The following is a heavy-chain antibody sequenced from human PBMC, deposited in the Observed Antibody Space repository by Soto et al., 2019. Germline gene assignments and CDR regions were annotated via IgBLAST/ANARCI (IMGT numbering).Heavy chain of an antibody. CDR3: ARDWGSGFDP. Sequence: GGSLRLSCAASGFTFSSYSMNWVRQAPGKGLEWVSSISSSNSYIYYADSVKGRFTISGDNAKNSLYLQMNSLRAEDTAVYYCARDWGSGFDPWGQGTLVTVSS. D-gene: IGHD3-16*01. CDR2: ISSSNSYI. J-gene: IGHJ5*02. CDR1: GFTFSSYS. V-gene: IGHV3-21*01.